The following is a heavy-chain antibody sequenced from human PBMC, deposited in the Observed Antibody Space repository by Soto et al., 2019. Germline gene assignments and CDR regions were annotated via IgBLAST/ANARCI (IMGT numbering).Heavy chain of an antibody. CDR1: GGSVSSYY. CDR3: ARADDYYGMDV. V-gene: IGHV4-4*07. CDR2: IYTSGST. Sequence: SETLSLTCTVSGGSVSSYYWTWIRQPAGKGLEWIGRIYTSGSTNYNPSLNSRVTMSVDTSKNQFSLKLSSVTAADKAVYYCARADDYYGMDVWAKGPRSPSPQ. J-gene: IGHJ6*04.